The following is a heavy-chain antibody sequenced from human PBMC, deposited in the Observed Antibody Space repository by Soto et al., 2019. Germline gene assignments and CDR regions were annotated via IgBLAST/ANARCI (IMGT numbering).Heavy chain of an antibody. V-gene: IGHV1-58*01. CDR3: SADHPHMAMGWPV. CDR2: IVVVSGST. D-gene: IGHD1-26*01. Sequence: VQAAAETRGGGLEWIGWIVVVSGSTNYARQFQGRVAISRDMSSSTAYLDLYDLKSDDTAVYFCSADHPHMAMGWPVWGQGTTVTVSS. J-gene: IGHJ6*02.